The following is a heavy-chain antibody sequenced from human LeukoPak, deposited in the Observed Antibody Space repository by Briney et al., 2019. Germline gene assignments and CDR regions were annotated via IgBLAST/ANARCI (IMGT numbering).Heavy chain of an antibody. D-gene: IGHD4-23*01. J-gene: IGHJ2*01. Sequence: SETLSLTCSVSGGSISGYYWSWIRQPPGKGLEWIGFIYYNGSTNYNPSLKSRITISVDTSKNQFSLKLNSVTAADTAIFYCARIRRYDYDGFRPGWVYWYFDVWGRGNLVTVSS. CDR1: GGSISGYY. CDR2: IYYNGST. V-gene: IGHV4-59*01. CDR3: ARIRRYDYDGFRPGWVYWYFDV.